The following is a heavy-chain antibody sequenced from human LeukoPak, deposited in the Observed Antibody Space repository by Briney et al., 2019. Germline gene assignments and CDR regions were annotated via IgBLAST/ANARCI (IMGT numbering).Heavy chain of an antibody. CDR1: GYTFNSYG. CDR3: ARVAPPNYDSLTGYGNCYYVGGMDV. Sequence: ASVKVSCKASGYTFNSYGISWVRQAPGQGLEWVGWISAYNGNTNYAQKLQGRVTMTTDTSTSTAYMELRSLRSDDTAVYYCARVAPPNYDSLTGYGNCYYVGGMDVWGQETAVSVS. J-gene: IGHJ6*02. CDR2: ISAYNGNT. V-gene: IGHV1-18*01. D-gene: IGHD3-9*01.